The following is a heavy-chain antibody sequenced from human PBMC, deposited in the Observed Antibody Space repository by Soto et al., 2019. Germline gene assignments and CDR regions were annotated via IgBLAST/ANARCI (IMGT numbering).Heavy chain of an antibody. V-gene: IGHV4-59*08. CDR2: ISYSGST. D-gene: IGHD3-22*01. Sequence: SETLSLTCTVSGGSISSFDWNWIRQSPGKGLEWIGYISYSGSTNYNPSLKSRVTKSVDTSKNQFSLKLSSVTAADTAVYYCARQDTSGYAFDYLGQGTLVTV. CDR1: GGSISSFD. J-gene: IGHJ4*02. CDR3: ARQDTSGYAFDY.